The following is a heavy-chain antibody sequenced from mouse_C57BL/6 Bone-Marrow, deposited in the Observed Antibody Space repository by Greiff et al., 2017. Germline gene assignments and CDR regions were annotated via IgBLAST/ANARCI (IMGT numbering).Heavy chain of an antibody. CDR3: TRRFYDYAGWFAY. CDR2: IDPENGDT. CDR1: GFNIKDDY. D-gene: IGHD2-4*01. J-gene: IGHJ3*01. Sequence: EVQLQQSGAELVRPGASVKLSCTASGFNIKDDYMHWVKQRPEQGLEWIGWIDPENGDTEYASKFQGKATITADTSSNTAYLQLSSLTSEDTAVYYCTRRFYDYAGWFAYWGQGTLVTVSA. V-gene: IGHV14-4*01.